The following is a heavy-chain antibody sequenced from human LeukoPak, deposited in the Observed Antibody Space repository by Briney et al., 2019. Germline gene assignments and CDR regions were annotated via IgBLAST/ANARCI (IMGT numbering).Heavy chain of an antibody. V-gene: IGHV3-23*01. Sequence: GGSLRLSCAASGFTFSSYAMSWVRQAPGKGLEWVSAISGSGGSTYYADSVKGRSTISRDNSKNTLYLQMNSLRAEDTAVYYCAPHPSSGYYAYWGQGTLVTVSS. CDR3: APHPSSGYYAY. CDR2: ISGSGGST. CDR1: GFTFSSYA. J-gene: IGHJ4*02. D-gene: IGHD3-22*01.